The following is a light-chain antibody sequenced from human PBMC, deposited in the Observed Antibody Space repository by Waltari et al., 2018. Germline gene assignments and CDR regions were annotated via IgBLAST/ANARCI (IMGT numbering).Light chain of an antibody. CDR3: SSQSSNNVVL. CDR2: DVS. J-gene: IGLJ2*01. Sequence: QSALTQPASVSGSPGQSVTIFCTGTSNDVGGYNSFSWYQEHPGQAPRVIIYDVSARPSVGSDRFSGSKSGNTASLTISGLQAEDEADYYCSSQSSNNVVLFGGGTKLTVL. V-gene: IGLV2-14*01. CDR1: SNDVGGYNS.